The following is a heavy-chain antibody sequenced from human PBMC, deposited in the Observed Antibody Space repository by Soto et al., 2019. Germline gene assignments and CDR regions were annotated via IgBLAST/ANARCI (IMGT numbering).Heavy chain of an antibody. D-gene: IGHD3-22*01. CDR2: IKSKTDGGTT. CDR3: TTSYYDSSGYYFDY. J-gene: IGHJ4*02. Sequence: PGGSLRLSCAASGFTFSNAWMNWVRQAPGRGLEWVGRIKSKTDGGTTDYAAPVKGRFTISRDDSKNTLYLQMNSLKTEDTAVYYCTTSYYDSSGYYFDYWGQGTLVTVSS. CDR1: GFTFSNAW. V-gene: IGHV3-15*07.